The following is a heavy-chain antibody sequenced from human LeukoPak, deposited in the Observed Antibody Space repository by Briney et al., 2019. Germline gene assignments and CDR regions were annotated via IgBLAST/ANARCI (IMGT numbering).Heavy chain of an antibody. CDR2: IYDSGST. CDR1: GGSISSYY. CDR3: ARGPNYYDSSGDKYFQH. Sequence: SETLSLTCTVSGGSISSYYWSWIRQPPGKGLEWIGYIYDSGSTNYNPSLKSRVTISVDTSKNQFSLKLSSVTAADTAVYYCARGPNYYDSSGDKYFQHWGQGTLVTVSS. J-gene: IGHJ1*01. D-gene: IGHD3-22*01. V-gene: IGHV4-59*01.